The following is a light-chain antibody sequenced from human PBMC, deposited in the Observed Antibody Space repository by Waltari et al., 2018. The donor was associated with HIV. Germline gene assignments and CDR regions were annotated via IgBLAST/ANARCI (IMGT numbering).Light chain of an antibody. V-gene: IGLV2-23*01. J-gene: IGLJ3*02. CDR2: YGA. CDR3: CSFAGNRTWV. CDR1: SSDVGGYNV. Sequence: QSALTQPVPVSGSPGQSLNISCSGTSSDVGGYNVVSWYQQHPGKAPILLLYYGAERPSGVSNRFSAAQSGNTASLTISGLQAEDESDYYCCSFAGNRTWVVGGGTKVTVL.